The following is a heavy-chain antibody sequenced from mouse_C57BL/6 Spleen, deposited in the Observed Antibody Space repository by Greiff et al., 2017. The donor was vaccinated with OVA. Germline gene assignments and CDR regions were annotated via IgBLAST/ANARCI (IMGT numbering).Heavy chain of an antibody. V-gene: IGHV1-5*01. J-gene: IGHJ1*03. CDR3: TRAYYGSSWYFEV. Sequence: VQLQQSGTVLARPGASVKMSCKTSGYTFTSYCMHWVNQRPGQGLEWIGAIYPGNSDTSYNQKFKGKAKLTAVTSASTAYMELSSLTNEDSADYCCTRAYYGSSWYFEVWGTGTTVTVSS. D-gene: IGHD1-1*01. CDR1: GYTFTSYC. CDR2: IYPGNSDT.